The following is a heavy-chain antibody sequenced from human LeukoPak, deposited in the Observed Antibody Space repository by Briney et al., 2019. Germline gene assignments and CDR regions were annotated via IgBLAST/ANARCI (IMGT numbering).Heavy chain of an antibody. J-gene: IGHJ4*02. V-gene: IGHV1-2*06. CDR3: ARVRSRGRYFDWLLGDY. CDR1: GYTFTGDY. Sequence: GASVKVSCKXSGYTFTGDYMHWVRQAPRQGLEWMGRINPNSGGTNYSQKFQGRVTMTRDTSISTAYMELSRLRSDDTAVYYCARVRSRGRYFDWLLGDYWGQGTLVTVSS. D-gene: IGHD3-9*01. CDR2: INPNSGGT.